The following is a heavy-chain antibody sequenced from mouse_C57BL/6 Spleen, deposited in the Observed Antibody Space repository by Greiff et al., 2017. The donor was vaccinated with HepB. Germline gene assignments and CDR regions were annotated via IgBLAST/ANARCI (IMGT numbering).Heavy chain of an antibody. Sequence: EVKLEESGPELVKPGASVKIPCKASGYTFTDYNMDWVKQSHGKSLEWIGDINPNNGVTIYNQKFKGKATLTVDKSSSTAYMELRSLTSEDTAVYYCARSRYGNSGFDYWGQGTTLTVSS. CDR3: ARSRYGNSGFDY. CDR2: INPNNGVT. CDR1: GYTFTDYN. V-gene: IGHV1-18*01. D-gene: IGHD2-1*01. J-gene: IGHJ2*01.